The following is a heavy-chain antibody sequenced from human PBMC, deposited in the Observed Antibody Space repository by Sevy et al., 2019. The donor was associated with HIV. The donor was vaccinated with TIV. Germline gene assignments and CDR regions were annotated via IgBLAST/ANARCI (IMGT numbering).Heavy chain of an antibody. J-gene: IGHJ4*02. D-gene: IGHD3-3*01. CDR3: VRGTTFYDFWTGGDY. V-gene: IGHV1-18*01. CDR2: ISGFNGDT. CDR1: GYTFTNYA. Sequence: ASVKVSCKASGYTFTNYAISWVRQAPGQGLEWTGWISGFNGDTKNAEKFQGRFTMTTDTSTKTAYMDLRSLRSDDTAVYYCVRGTTFYDFWTGGDYWCQGTLVTVSS.